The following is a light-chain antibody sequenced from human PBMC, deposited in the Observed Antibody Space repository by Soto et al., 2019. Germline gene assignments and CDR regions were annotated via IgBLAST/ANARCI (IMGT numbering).Light chain of an antibody. CDR2: EVR. V-gene: IGLV2-14*01. CDR1: SSDVGGHDY. Sequence: QSALTQPASVSGSPGQSITISCTGTSSDVGGHDYVSWYQQHPGKAPKLIIYEVRNRPSGVSNRFSGSKSGNTASLTISGXXXXXXAXXYCSXXSSTTLVFGTGTKLTVL. J-gene: IGLJ1*01. CDR3: SXXSSTTLV.